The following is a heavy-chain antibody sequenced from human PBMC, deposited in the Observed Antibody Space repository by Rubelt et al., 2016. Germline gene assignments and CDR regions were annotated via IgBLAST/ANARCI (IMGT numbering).Heavy chain of an antibody. CDR2: IWYDGSNK. V-gene: IGHV3-33*01. Sequence: VQLVESGGGVVQPGRSLRLSCEASGFSFRSYGMHWVRQAPGKGLEWVAVIWYDGSNKYYADSVKGRFTISRDNSKNTLYLQMNSLRVEDTAMYYCARSYRETNLDLGGQGTLVTVPS. CDR3: ARSYRETNLDL. CDR1: GFSFRSYG. D-gene: IGHD1-14*01. J-gene: IGHJ5*02.